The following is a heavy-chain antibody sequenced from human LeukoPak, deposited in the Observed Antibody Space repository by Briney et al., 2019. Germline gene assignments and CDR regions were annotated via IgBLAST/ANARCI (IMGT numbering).Heavy chain of an antibody. CDR3: ARHGVVVVVAATEPFDY. Sequence: SETLSLTCTVSGGSISSSSYYWGWIRQPPGEGLEWIGSIYYSGSTYYNPSLKSRVTISVDTSKNQFSLKLSSVTAADTAVYYCARHGVVVVVAATEPFDYWGQGTLVTVSS. CDR2: IYYSGST. D-gene: IGHD2-15*01. V-gene: IGHV4-39*01. J-gene: IGHJ4*02. CDR1: GGSISSSSYY.